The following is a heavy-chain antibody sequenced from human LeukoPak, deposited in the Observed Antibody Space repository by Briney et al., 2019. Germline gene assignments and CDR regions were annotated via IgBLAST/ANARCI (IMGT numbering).Heavy chain of an antibody. CDR1: GGSISSSSYY. CDR3: ARLRLTVAGCFDY. J-gene: IGHJ4*02. D-gene: IGHD6-19*01. V-gene: IGHV4-39*01. Sequence: SETLSLTCTVSGGSISSSSYYWGWIRQPPGKGLEWIGSIYYSGSTYYNPSLKSRVTISVDTSKNQFSLKLSSVTAADTAVYYCARLRLTVAGCFDYWGQGTLVTVSS. CDR2: IYYSGST.